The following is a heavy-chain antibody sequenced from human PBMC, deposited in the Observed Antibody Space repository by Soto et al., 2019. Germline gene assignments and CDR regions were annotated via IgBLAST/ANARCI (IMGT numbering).Heavy chain of an antibody. J-gene: IGHJ4*02. D-gene: IGHD3-16*02. CDR2: ISWNSGSI. CDR1: GFTFDDYA. Sequence: GGSLRLSCAASGFTFDDYAMHWVRQAPGKGLEWVSGISWNSGSIGYADSVKGRFTISRDNAKNSLYLQMNSLRAEDRALDYCAKDMGLRLGELSSVDYWGQGTLVTVSS. CDR3: AKDMGLRLGELSSVDY. V-gene: IGHV3-9*01.